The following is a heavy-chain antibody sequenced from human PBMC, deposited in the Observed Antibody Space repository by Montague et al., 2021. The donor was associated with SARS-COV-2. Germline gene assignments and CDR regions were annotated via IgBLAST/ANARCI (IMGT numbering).Heavy chain of an antibody. J-gene: IGHJ3*02. V-gene: IGHV4-59*08. CDR3: ARHRANAGSFDI. CDR1: GGSISNHY. CDR2: FYSGNT. D-gene: IGHD1-1*01. Sequence: SETLSLTCTVSGGSISNHYWSWIRQPPGKGLEWIAFYSGNTNYNPSLKSRVTISVDTSENQFSLKMTSVTASDTAVYYCARHRANAGSFDIWGQGTMVTVSS.